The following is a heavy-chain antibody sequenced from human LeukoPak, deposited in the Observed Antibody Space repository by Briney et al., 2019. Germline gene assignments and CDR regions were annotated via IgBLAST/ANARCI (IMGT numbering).Heavy chain of an antibody. J-gene: IGHJ4*02. Sequence: PGRSLRLSCAASGFTFSSYAMHWVRQAPGKGLEWVAVISYDGSNKYYADSVKGRFTISRDNAKNSLYLQMNSLRAEDTAVYYCARAAGGSYCLDYWGQGTLVTVSS. V-gene: IGHV3-30*07. CDR1: GFTFSSYA. CDR3: ARAAGGSYCLDY. D-gene: IGHD1-26*01. CDR2: ISYDGSNK.